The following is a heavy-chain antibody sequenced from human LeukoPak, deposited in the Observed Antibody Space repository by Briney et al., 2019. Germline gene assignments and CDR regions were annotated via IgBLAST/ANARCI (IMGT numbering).Heavy chain of an antibody. CDR1: GFTFSSYS. D-gene: IGHD2-15*01. CDR3: AREGCSGGSCYDY. J-gene: IGHJ4*02. Sequence: GGSLRLSWAASGFTFSSYSMNWVRQAPGKGLEWVSSISSSSSYIYYAGSVKGRFTISRDNAKNSLYLQMNSLRAEDTAVYYCAREGCSGGSCYDYWGQGTLVTVSS. CDR2: ISSSSSYI. V-gene: IGHV3-21*01.